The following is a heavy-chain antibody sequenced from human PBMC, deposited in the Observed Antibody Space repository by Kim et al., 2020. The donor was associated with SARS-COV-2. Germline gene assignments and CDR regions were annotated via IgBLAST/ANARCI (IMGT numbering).Heavy chain of an antibody. CDR3: ASLGSIAAAGTYFQH. V-gene: IGHV1-69*01. CDR2: IIPIFGTA. J-gene: IGHJ1*01. CDR1: GGTFSSYA. Sequence: SVKVSCKASGGTFSSYAISWVRQAPGQGLEWMGGIIPIFGTANYAQKFQGRVTITADESTSTAYMELSSLRSEDTAVYYCASLGSIAAAGTYFQHWGQGTLVTVSS. D-gene: IGHD6-13*01.